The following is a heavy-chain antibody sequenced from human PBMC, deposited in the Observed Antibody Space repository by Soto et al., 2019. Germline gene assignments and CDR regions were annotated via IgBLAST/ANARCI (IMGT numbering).Heavy chain of an antibody. D-gene: IGHD2-15*01. J-gene: IGHJ4*02. CDR2: ISGSGGST. V-gene: IGHV3-23*01. Sequence: EVQLLESGGGLVQPGGSLRLSCEASGFTFSSYAMSWVGQAPGKGLEWVAAISGSGGSTYYADSVKGRFTISRDIPKNTLYLQMNSLRAEDSAVYYCAKDRGYCSRGSCYSDYFGFWGQGTLVTVSS. CDR3: AKDRGYCSRGSCYSDYFGF. CDR1: GFTFSSYA.